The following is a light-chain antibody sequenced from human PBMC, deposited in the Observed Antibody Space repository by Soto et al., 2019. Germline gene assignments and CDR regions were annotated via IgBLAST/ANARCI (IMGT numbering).Light chain of an antibody. J-gene: IGLJ1*01. CDR1: SSNIGAGYD. CDR2: GNS. Sequence: SLLTQPPSVSGAPGQGVTISCPGSSSNIGAGYDVQWYQQPPGTAPKLLMYGNSNRPSGVPDRFSGSKSGTSASLAITGLQAEDEADYYCQSYDSSLTALYVFGIGTKVTVL. V-gene: IGLV1-40*01. CDR3: QSYDSSLTALYV.